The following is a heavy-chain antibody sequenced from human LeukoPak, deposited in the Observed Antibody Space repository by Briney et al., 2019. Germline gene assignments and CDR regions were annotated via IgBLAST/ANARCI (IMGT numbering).Heavy chain of an antibody. J-gene: IGHJ3*01. CDR1: GDSVSSNSTA. CDR3: ARGGQGDGYSADEAFDL. V-gene: IGHV6-1*01. D-gene: IGHD5-24*01. Sequence: SQTLSLTCAISGDSVSSNSTACNWIRQSPSRGLEWLGRTYYRSKWYNDYAASVKSRITINPDTSENQFSLQLNSVTPEDTAMYYCARGGQGDGYSADEAFDLWGQGTMVTVSS. CDR2: TYYRSKWYN.